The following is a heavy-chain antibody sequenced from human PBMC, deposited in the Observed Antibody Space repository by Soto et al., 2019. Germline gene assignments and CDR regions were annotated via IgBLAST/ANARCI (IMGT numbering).Heavy chain of an antibody. CDR2: IKEHGGQD. CDR3: TRGLSMDMATIMGCYVDV. Sequence: XGSLRLSCASSVFTFNTYWMSWVRHSPGKGLEWVAHIKEHGGQDFYVDSVKGRFTIFRDNAKNSLYLQMNSLRAEDTAVYYCTRGLSMDMATIMGCYVDVWGQGRLVTVS. D-gene: IGHD5-12*01. CDR1: VFTFNTYW. V-gene: IGHV3-7*03. J-gene: IGHJ4*02.